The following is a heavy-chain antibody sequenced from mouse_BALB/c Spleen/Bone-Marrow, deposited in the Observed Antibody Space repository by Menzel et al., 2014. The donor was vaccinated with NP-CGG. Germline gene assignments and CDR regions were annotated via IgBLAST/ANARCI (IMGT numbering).Heavy chain of an antibody. CDR3: ASKKNYYAMDY. CDR1: GFNIKDTY. CDR2: IDPANGCT. J-gene: IGHJ4*01. Sequence: EVQLQQSGAELVKPGASVKLSCTASGFNIKDTYMHWVKQRPEQGLEWIGRIDPANGCTNYAPKFQGKATITADTSSNTAYLQLSSLTSEDTAVYYCASKKNYYAMDYWGQGTSVTVSS. V-gene: IGHV14-3*02.